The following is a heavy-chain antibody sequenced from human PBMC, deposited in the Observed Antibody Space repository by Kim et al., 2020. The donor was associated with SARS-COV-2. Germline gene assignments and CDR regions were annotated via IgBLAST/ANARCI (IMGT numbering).Heavy chain of an antibody. J-gene: IGHJ6*02. V-gene: IGHV3-33*06. Sequence: GGSLRLSCAASGFTFSSYAMHWVRQAPGKGLEWVAVIWYDGSNKYYADSVKGRFTISRDNSKNTLYLQMNSLRAEDTAVYYCAKDLLLWFGAYYYYGMDVWGQGTTVTVSS. CDR1: GFTFSSYA. CDR3: AKDLLLWFGAYYYYGMDV. D-gene: IGHD3-10*01. CDR2: IWYDGSNK.